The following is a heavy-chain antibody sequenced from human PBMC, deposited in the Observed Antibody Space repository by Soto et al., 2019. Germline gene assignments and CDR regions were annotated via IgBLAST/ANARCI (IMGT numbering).Heavy chain of an antibody. V-gene: IGHV4-39*01. CDR3: ARHLKEWELRWFDP. CDR2: IYYSGST. D-gene: IGHD1-26*01. J-gene: IGHJ5*02. CDR1: GGSISSSSYY. Sequence: SETLSLTCTVSGGSISSSSYYWGWIRQPPGKGLEWIGSIYYSGSTYYNPSLKSRVTISVDTSKNQFSLKLSSVTAADTAVYYCARHLKEWELRWFDPWGQGTLVTVSS.